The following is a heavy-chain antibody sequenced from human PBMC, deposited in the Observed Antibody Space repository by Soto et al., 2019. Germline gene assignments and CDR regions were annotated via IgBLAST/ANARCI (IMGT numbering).Heavy chain of an antibody. CDR2: IYSGGST. Sequence: GGSLRLSCAASGFTVSSNYMSWVRQAPGKGLEWVSVIYSGGSTYYADSVKGRFTISRHNSKNTLYLQMNSLRAEDTAVYYCARENSYYDILTGYPTYYYYYMDVWGKGTTVTVSS. V-gene: IGHV3-53*04. D-gene: IGHD3-9*01. CDR1: GFTVSSNY. J-gene: IGHJ6*03. CDR3: ARENSYYDILTGYPTYYYYYMDV.